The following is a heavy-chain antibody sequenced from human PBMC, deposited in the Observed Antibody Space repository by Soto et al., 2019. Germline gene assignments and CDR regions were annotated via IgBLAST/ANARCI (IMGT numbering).Heavy chain of an antibody. CDR2: IYHSGST. V-gene: IGHV4-30-2*01. CDR1: GGSISSGGSS. D-gene: IGHD3-22*01. J-gene: IGHJ4*02. Sequence: QLQLQESGSGLVKPSQTLSLTCAVSGGSISSGGSSWTWIRQPPGKGLEWIGYIYHSGSTYYNPSLKSRVTISVDRSKNQFSLKLTFVPAADTAVYYCARGAVVNFDSWGQGTLVTVSS. CDR3: ARGAVVNFDS.